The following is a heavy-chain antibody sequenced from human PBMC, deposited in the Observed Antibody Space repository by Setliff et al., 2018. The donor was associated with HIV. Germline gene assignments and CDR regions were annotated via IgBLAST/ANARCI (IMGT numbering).Heavy chain of an antibody. V-gene: IGHV5-51*01. Sequence: GESLKISCRVSGYSFTSYWIAWVRQMPGRGLEWMGNIYPGDSETRYSPSFVGQVTFSVDKSVNTAYLQRRSLKASDTAMYYCARGGLYDSGGYYPPPAGRIDSWGPGTLVTVTS. J-gene: IGHJ4*02. CDR3: ARGGLYDSGGYYPPPAGRIDS. CDR2: IYPGDSET. D-gene: IGHD3-22*01. CDR1: GYSFTSYW.